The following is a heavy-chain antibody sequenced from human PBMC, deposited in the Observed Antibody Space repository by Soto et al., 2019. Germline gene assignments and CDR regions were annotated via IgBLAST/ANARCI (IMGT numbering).Heavy chain of an antibody. CDR3: TTEGIAVAGRLYYFDY. V-gene: IGHV3-15*01. D-gene: IGHD6-19*01. J-gene: IGHJ4*02. Sequence: GSLRLSCAASGFTFSNAWMSWVRQAPGKGLEWVGRIKSKTDGGTTDYAAPVKGRFTISRDDSKNTLYLQMNSLKTEDTAVYYCTTEGIAVAGRLYYFDYWGQGTLVTVS. CDR2: IKSKTDGGTT. CDR1: GFTFSNAW.